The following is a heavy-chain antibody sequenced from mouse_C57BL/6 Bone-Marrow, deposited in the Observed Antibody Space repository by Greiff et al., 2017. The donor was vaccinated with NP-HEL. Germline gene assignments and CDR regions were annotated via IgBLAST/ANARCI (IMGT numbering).Heavy chain of an antibody. J-gene: IGHJ2*01. Sequence: QVQLQQSGAELVKPGASVKLSCTASGYTFTEYSIHWVKQRPGQGLEWIGWIYPGSGSIKYNEKFKDKATLTADKSSSTVYMELSRLTSEDSAVYSCASHEPKGGDDGDYYYFDYWGQGTTLTVSS. CDR1: GYTFTEYS. D-gene: IGHD2-3*01. CDR2: IYPGSGSI. CDR3: ASHEPKGGDDGDYYYFDY. V-gene: IGHV1-62-2*01.